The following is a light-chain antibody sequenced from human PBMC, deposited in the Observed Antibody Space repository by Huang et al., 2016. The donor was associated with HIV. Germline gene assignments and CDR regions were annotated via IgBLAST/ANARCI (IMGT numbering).Light chain of an antibody. CDR2: TAS. V-gene: IGKV1-8*01. CDR3: QQYYSYPLT. CDR1: QAITNY. Sequence: AIRMTQSPSSLSASTGDRVTITCRANQAITNYLDWYQQKPGKAPKLLIYTASTLQSGVPSMFSGSGSGTNFTLTISCLQSEDFAIYYCQQYYSYPLTFGQGTKVEIK. J-gene: IGKJ1*01.